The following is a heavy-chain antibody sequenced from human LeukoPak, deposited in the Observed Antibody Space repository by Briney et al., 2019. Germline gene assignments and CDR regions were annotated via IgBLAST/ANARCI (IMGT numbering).Heavy chain of an antibody. J-gene: IGHJ4*02. V-gene: IGHV4-34*01. CDR1: GGSFSGYY. Sequence: SETLSLTCAVYGGSFSGYYWSWIRQPPGKGLEWIGEINHSGSTNYNPSLKSRVTISVDTSKNQFSLKLSSVTAADTAVYYCARVRVRGAQFDYWGQGTLVTVSS. CDR2: INHSGST. D-gene: IGHD3-10*01. CDR3: ARVRVRGAQFDY.